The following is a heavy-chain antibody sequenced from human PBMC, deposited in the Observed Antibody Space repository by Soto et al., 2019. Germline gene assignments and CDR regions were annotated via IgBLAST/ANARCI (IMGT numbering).Heavy chain of an antibody. CDR2: ISGSGGST. D-gene: IGHD3-22*01. CDR1: GFTFSSYA. J-gene: IGHJ4*02. Sequence: EVQLLESGGGLVQPGGSLRLSCAASGFTFSSYAMSWVRQAPGKGLEWVSAISGSGGSTYYADSVKGRFTISRDNSKNTLYLQMNSLRAEDTAVYYCAKALGGYYYDSSGYLDYWGQGTLVTVSS. CDR3: AKALGGYYYDSSGYLDY. V-gene: IGHV3-23*01.